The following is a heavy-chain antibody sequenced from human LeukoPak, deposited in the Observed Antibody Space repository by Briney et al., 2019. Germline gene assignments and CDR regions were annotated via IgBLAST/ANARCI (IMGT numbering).Heavy chain of an antibody. V-gene: IGHV3-7*01. D-gene: IGHD6-19*01. Sequence: GGSLRLSCEASGFAFSSHWMTWVRRAPGKGLEWVANIKEDGSVKHYVDSVKGRFTIFRDKAKNSLYLQMNSLRDEDTALYYCAREDDNRRGWDYWGQGTLVTVS. CDR3: AREDDNRRGWDY. CDR1: GFAFSSHW. CDR2: IKEDGSVK. J-gene: IGHJ4*02.